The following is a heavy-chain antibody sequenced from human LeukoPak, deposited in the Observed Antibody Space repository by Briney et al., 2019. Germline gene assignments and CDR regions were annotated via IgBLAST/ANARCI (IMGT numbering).Heavy chain of an antibody. CDR2: LYYSGST. J-gene: IGHJ6*03. V-gene: IGHV4-59*01. Sequence: SETLSLTCTVYGGSISIYYWSWIRQPPGKGLEWIGYLYYSGSTNYNPSLKSRVTISVDTSKNQFSLKLSSVTAADTAVYSCARDLETAIARGYYYMDVWGKRTTVTVSS. D-gene: IGHD5-18*01. CDR3: ARDLETAIARGYYYMDV. CDR1: GGSISIYY.